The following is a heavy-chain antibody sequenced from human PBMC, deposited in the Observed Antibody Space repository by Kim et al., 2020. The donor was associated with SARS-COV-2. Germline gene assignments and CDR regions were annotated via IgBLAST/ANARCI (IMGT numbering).Heavy chain of an antibody. V-gene: IGHV4-4*02. D-gene: IGHD2-15*01. CDR2: IYHSGSI. J-gene: IGHJ6*02. CDR1: GGSISTSNW. Sequence: SETLSLTCAVSGGSISTSNWWSWVRQAPGKAPECIGEIYHSGSINYNPSLKSRVTISVDMSKNQFSLELNSVTAADTAVYYCARTKGGSLFFYYAMDVWGQGTTVTVSS. CDR3: ARTKGGSLFFYYAMDV.